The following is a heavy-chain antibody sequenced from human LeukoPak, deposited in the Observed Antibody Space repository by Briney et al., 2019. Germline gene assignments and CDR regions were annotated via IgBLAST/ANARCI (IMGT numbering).Heavy chain of an antibody. J-gene: IGHJ4*02. V-gene: IGHV3-23*01. D-gene: IGHD5-18*01. CDR1: GFTFSSYT. CDR2: ISGSGGST. Sequence: GGSLRLSCAASGFTFSSYTMSWVRQAPGKGLEWVSAISGSGGSTYYADSVKGRFTISRDNSKNTLYLQMNSLRAEDTAVYYCAKDSRGYSYGALDYWGQGTLVTVSS. CDR3: AKDSRGYSYGALDY.